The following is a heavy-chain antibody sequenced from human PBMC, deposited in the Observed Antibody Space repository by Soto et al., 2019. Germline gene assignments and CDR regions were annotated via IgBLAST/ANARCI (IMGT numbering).Heavy chain of an antibody. J-gene: IGHJ5*02. D-gene: IGHD1-26*01. Sequence: ASVKVSCKASGGTFSSYAISWVQQAPGQGLEWMGGIIPIFGTANYAQKFQGRVTITADESTSTAYMELSSLRSEDTAVYYCASVLPRTYTSWELAWFDPWGQGTLVTVSS. V-gene: IGHV1-69*13. CDR3: ASVLPRTYTSWELAWFDP. CDR2: IIPIFGTA. CDR1: GGTFSSYA.